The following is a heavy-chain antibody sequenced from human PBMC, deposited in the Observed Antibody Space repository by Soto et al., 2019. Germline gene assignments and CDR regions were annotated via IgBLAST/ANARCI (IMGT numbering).Heavy chain of an antibody. D-gene: IGHD1-26*01. V-gene: IGHV3-23*01. Sequence: EVHLLESGGGLLQPGGSLRLSCSASGFDFSTHAMNWVRQAPGKGLEWVAAISDSGDNSNYAASVKGRFTISRDNSKHTLYLQMNGLRAEDTAVYFCARRQVGAIKGKSWFDSWGQGTLVTVSS. CDR1: GFDFSTHA. CDR2: ISDSGDNS. J-gene: IGHJ5*01. CDR3: ARRQVGAIKGKSWFDS.